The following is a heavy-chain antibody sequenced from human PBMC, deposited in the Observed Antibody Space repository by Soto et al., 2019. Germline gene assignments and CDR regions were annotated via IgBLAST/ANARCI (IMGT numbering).Heavy chain of an antibody. CDR1: GYTFSNYG. V-gene: IGHV1-18*04. J-gene: IGHJ4*02. Sequence: QVQLVQSGAEVKKPGASVKVSCKSSGYTFSNYGISWVRLAPGQGLEWMGWISTHNDNTHYAQKFQGRVTVTTDTSTSTAYMELRSLTSDDTAVYFCARDGYGDYPLYYWGQGTPVTVAS. D-gene: IGHD4-17*01. CDR3: ARDGYGDYPLYY. CDR2: ISTHNDNT.